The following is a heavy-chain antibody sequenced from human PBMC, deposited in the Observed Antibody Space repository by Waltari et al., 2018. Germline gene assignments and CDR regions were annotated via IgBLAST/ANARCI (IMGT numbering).Heavy chain of an antibody. D-gene: IGHD6-13*01. CDR2: IDSDGTSE. V-gene: IGHV3-74*01. J-gene: IGHJ6*02. Sequence: EVRLVESGGGLVQPGESIRLSCAASGFTFRRFWMHWVRPAPGRGLVWVARIDSDGTSERYADSVKGRFTIARDNAKNTLYLQMKRLRVEDTAVYYCAKVAPRTYRSPVPGRDYYYGMDVWGQGTTVTVFS. CDR1: GFTFRRFW. CDR3: AKVAPRTYRSPVPGRDYYYGMDV.